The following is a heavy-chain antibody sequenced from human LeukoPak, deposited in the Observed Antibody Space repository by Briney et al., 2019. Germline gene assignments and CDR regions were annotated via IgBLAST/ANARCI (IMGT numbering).Heavy chain of an antibody. D-gene: IGHD3-16*02. CDR3: ATYPDGYDYVWGSYRYGSYFDY. CDR1: GFTFSSYG. J-gene: IGHJ4*02. CDR2: ISGSGGST. V-gene: IGHV3-23*01. Sequence: PGGSLRLSCAASGFTFSSYGMSWVRQAPGKGLEWVSAISGSGGSTYYADSVKGRFTISRDNSKNTLYLQMNSLRAEDTAVYYCATYPDGYDYVWGSYRYGSYFDYWGQGTLVTVSS.